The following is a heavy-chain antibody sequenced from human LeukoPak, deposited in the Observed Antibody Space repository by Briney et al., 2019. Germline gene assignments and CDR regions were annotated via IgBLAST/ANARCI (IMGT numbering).Heavy chain of an antibody. Sequence: PGGSLRLSCAASGFTFSSYEMNWVRQAPGKGLEWVSYISPSGSSIYYADSVKGRFTISRDNAKNSVFLKMNSLGAEDTAVYYCASGGRNSSWGQGTLVTVSS. CDR3: ASGGRNSS. CDR2: ISPSGSSI. J-gene: IGHJ4*02. D-gene: IGHD3-16*01. V-gene: IGHV3-48*03. CDR1: GFTFSSYE.